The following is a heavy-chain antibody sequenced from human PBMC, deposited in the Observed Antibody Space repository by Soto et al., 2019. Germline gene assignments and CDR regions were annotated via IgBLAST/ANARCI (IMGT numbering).Heavy chain of an antibody. CDR3: ARHPVRGYSGYDPGGYYYYGMDV. CDR2: IYPGDSDT. Sequence: PGESLKISCKGSGYSFTSYWIGWVRQMPGKGLKWMGIIYPGDSDTRYSPSFQGQVTISADKSISTAYLQWSSLKASDTAMYYCARHPVRGYSGYDPGGYYYYGMDVWGQGTTVTVSS. V-gene: IGHV5-51*01. CDR1: GYSFTSYW. J-gene: IGHJ6*02. D-gene: IGHD5-12*01.